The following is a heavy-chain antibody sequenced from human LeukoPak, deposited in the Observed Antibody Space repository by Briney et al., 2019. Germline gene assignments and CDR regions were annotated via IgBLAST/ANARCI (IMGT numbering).Heavy chain of an antibody. V-gene: IGHV4-59*01. CDR1: GGSISSYY. Sequence: SETLSLTCTVSGGSISSYYWSWIRQPPGKGLEWIGYIYYSGSTNYNPSLKSRVTISVDTSKNQFSLKLSSVTAADTAVYYCARSNPDYSDSDDAFDIWGQGTMVTVSS. CDR3: ARSNPDYSDSDDAFDI. J-gene: IGHJ3*02. D-gene: IGHD4-11*01. CDR2: IYYSGST.